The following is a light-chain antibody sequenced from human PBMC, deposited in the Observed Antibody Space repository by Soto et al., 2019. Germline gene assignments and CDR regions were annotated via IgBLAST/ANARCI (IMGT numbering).Light chain of an antibody. V-gene: IGKV3-15*01. CDR1: QIVASN. CDR2: GAS. Sequence: DIVMTQSPATLSVSPGERATLSCRASQIVASNLAWYQQRPGQAPRLLIYGASTRATGVPVRFSGSGSGTEFTLTISSLQSEDFAVYYCHHYNNWPHTFGGGTKVEIK. CDR3: HHYNNWPHT. J-gene: IGKJ4*01.